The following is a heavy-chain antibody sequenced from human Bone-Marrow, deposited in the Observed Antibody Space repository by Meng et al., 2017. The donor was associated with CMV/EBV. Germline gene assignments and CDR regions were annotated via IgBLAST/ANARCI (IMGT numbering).Heavy chain of an antibody. CDR2: IYYSGTT. D-gene: IGHD3-10*01. V-gene: IGHV4-39*07. Sequence: GSLRLSCSVSGGSIRSSSDYWGWIRQPPGKGLEWIGSIYYSGTTYSNPSLKRRVTISVDTSKSQFSLKLSSVTAADTGVYYCARGPNYGSGSYYSDWGQGTRVTVYS. J-gene: IGHJ4*02. CDR1: GGSIRSSSDY. CDR3: ARGPNYGSGSYYSD.